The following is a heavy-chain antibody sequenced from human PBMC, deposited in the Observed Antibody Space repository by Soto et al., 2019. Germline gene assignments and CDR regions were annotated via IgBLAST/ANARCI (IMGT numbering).Heavy chain of an antibody. V-gene: IGHV5-10-1*01. CDR3: ARLTDDYYGMDV. CDR2: IDPSDSYT. J-gene: IGHJ6*02. D-gene: IGHD7-27*01. CDR1: GYNFTSYW. Sequence: PDESVKISGKGSGYNFTSYWISWVRQIPGKGLEWMGRIDPSDSYTNYSPSFQGHVTISTDKSISTAYLQWSSLKASDTAMYYCARLTDDYYGMDVWGQGTTVPGSS.